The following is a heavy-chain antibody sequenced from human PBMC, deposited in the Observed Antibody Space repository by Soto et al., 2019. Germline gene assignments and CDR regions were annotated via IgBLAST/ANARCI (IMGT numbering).Heavy chain of an antibody. CDR3: ARGSGSFVRGILEP. Sequence: QVQLQESGPGLVEPAQTLSLTCTVSGDSVTSGDHSWSWVRQDPGKGLEWIGYIFYTGSTYSSPSLKNRVSISVDTSNNRFSLNLNSVTAADTSLYFCARGSGSFVRGILEPWGQGTLVTVSS. J-gene: IGHJ5*02. CDR2: IFYTGST. D-gene: IGHD3-10*01. CDR1: GDSVTSGDHS. V-gene: IGHV4-30-4*01.